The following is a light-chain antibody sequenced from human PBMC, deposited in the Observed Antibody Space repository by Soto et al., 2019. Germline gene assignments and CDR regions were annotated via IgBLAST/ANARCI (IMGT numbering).Light chain of an antibody. CDR3: HQRAGWPPT. CDR1: RSVNNF. V-gene: IGKV3-11*01. Sequence: EIVLTQSPVTLSLSPGERATLSCRASRSVNNFVAWYQEKPGQAPSLLIYDASNRASDIPDRFSGSGSGTDFTRTISSLEPEDFAVYYCHQRAGWPPTFGGGTRVEIK. J-gene: IGKJ4*01. CDR2: DAS.